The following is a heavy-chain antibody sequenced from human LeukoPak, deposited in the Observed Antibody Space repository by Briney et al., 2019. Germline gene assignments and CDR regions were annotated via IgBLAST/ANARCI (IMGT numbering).Heavy chain of an antibody. V-gene: IGHV1-2*02. D-gene: IGHD7-27*01. Sequence: ASVKVSFKTSGYTFTNYYVHWVRQAPAQGLEWMGYIIPDSGGADYDQRFQGRVTMTRDKSINTVYVELSRLRSDDTAVYYCARDGNWGSLRGAFDIWGQGTMVTVSS. CDR3: ARDGNWGSLRGAFDI. CDR1: GYTFTNYY. J-gene: IGHJ3*02. CDR2: IIPDSGGA.